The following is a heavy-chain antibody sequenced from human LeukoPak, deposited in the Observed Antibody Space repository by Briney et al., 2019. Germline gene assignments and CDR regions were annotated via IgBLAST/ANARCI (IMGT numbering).Heavy chain of an antibody. J-gene: IGHJ4*02. CDR2: ITGSGSTI. V-gene: IGHV3-48*03. CDR3: ASIPSRRQLVDY. D-gene: IGHD6-13*01. Sequence: GGSLRLSCVASGFTFSSYEMNWVRQAPGKGLEWVSYITGSGSTIYYADSVRGRFTISRDNARNSLYLQMNSLRAEDTAVYYCASIPSRRQLVDYWGQGTLVIVSS. CDR1: GFTFSSYE.